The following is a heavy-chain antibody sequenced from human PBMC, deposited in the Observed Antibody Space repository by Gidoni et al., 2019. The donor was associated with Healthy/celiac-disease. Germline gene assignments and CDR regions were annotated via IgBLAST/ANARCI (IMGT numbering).Heavy chain of an antibody. CDR2: ISSSSSYI. J-gene: IGHJ4*02. D-gene: IGHD2-2*01. CDR1: GFTFSSYS. CDR3: ARDRQPSPFDY. V-gene: IGHV3-21*01. Sequence: WGSAGFTFSSYSMNWVRQAPGKGLEWVSSISSSSSYIYYADSVKGRFTISRDNAKNSLYLQMNSLRAEDTAVYYCARDRQPSPFDYWGQGTLVTVSS.